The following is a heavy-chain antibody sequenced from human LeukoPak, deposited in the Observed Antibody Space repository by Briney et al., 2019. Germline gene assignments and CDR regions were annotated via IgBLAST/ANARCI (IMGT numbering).Heavy chain of an antibody. J-gene: IGHJ4*02. V-gene: IGHV3-23*01. D-gene: IGHD3-22*01. CDR2: ISDTGGRT. Sequence: GGSLRPSCAVSGITLSNYGMTWVRQAPGKGLEWVAGISDTGGRTNYADSVKGRFTISRDNPKNTLYLQMNSLGAEDTAVYFCARRGVLIRVILVGFHKEAYYFDSWGRGALVSVSS. CDR1: GITLSNYG. CDR3: ARRGVLIRVILVGFHKEAYYFDS.